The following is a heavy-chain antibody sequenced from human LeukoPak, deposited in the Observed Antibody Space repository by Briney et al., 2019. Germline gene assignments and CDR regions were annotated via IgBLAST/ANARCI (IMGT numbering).Heavy chain of an antibody. D-gene: IGHD5-24*01. J-gene: IGHJ4*02. CDR1: GYTFSGFY. CDR2: INPTTGGT. V-gene: IGHV1-2*02. CDR3: AREEMATIPRVRYFDY. Sequence: GASVKVSCKASGYTFSGFYMHWVRQAPGQGLEWMGWINPTTGGTNYAQKFQGRVTMTRDTSISTAYMEMSSLISDDTAVYYCAREEMATIPRVRYFDYWGQGTLVTVSS.